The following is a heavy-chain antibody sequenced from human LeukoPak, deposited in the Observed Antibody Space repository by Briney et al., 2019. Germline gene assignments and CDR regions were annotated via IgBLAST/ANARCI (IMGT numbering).Heavy chain of an antibody. CDR3: AKGSYYDNSGYYYFDY. V-gene: IGHV3-23*01. Sequence: GGSLRPSCAASGFTFSSYAVSWVRQAPGKGLEWVSGVSGSGGSTYYADSVEGRFTITRDNSKNTLYLQMNTLRAEDTAVYYCAKGSYYDNSGYYYFDYWGQGTLVTVSS. CDR1: GFTFSSYA. D-gene: IGHD3-22*01. J-gene: IGHJ4*02. CDR2: VSGSGGST.